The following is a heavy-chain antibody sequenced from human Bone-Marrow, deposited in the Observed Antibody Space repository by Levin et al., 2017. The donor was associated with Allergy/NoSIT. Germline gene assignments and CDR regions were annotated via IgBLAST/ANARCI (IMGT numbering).Heavy chain of an antibody. CDR2: IGPGGGQK. V-gene: IGHV3-7*01. D-gene: IGHD5-24*01. J-gene: IGHJ4*02. CDR3: ARDDDGSLDY. CDR1: GFTLSNYW. Sequence: GGSLRLSCVASGFTLSNYWMAWVRQAPGKGPEWLANIGPGGGQKNYVDSVKDRFTISRDNAKNSLYLQMNTLRVEDTALYYCARDDDGSLDYWGQGTLVTVSS.